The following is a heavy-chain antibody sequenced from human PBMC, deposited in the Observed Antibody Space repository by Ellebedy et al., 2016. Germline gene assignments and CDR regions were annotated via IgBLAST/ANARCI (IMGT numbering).Heavy chain of an antibody. J-gene: IGHJ4*02. CDR1: GFTFRNFF. Sequence: GESLKISCVASGFTFRNFFMSWVRQAPGGGLEWISTISGDGDITFLADSVNGRFTISRDNSRNTLYLQMNNLRDEDTGVYYCAREWSGGNFDLWGQGAHVTVSS. CDR2: ISGDGDIT. V-gene: IGHV3-23*01. D-gene: IGHD3-3*01. CDR3: AREWSGGNFDL.